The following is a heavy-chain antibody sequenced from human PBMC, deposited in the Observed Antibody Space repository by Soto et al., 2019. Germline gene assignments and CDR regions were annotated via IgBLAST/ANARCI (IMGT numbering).Heavy chain of an antibody. V-gene: IGHV5-51*01. CDR2: IYPGDSDT. D-gene: IGHD2-21*02. Sequence: GESLKISCKGSGYSFTSYWIGWARQMPGKGLEWMGIIYPGDSDTRYSPSFQGQVTISADKSISTAYLQWSSLKASDTAMYYCAGGGDCYSGIGSFCAWGQGTLVTVSS. J-gene: IGHJ5*02. CDR3: AGGGDCYSGIGSFCA. CDR1: GYSFTSYW.